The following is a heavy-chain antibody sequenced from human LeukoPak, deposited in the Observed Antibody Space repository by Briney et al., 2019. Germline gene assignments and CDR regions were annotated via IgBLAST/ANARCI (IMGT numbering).Heavy chain of an antibody. CDR2: IRYDGRNK. CDR3: ARLTGPQWLLLPFWFDS. D-gene: IGHD3-22*01. Sequence: GGSLRLSCAASGFTFSSYGMHWVRQAPGKGLQWVAFIRYDGRNKYYADSVKGRFTISRDNSKNTLYLQMNSLRAEDTAVYYCARLTGPQWLLLPFWFDSWGQGTLVTVSS. V-gene: IGHV3-30*02. CDR1: GFTFSSYG. J-gene: IGHJ5*01.